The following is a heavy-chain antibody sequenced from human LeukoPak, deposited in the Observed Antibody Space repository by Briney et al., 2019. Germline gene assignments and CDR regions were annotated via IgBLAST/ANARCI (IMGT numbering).Heavy chain of an antibody. CDR3: ARVGMITFGGVIEDFDY. Sequence: ASVKVSCMASGYTFTSYGISWVRQPPGQGLELMGWISAYNGNTNYAQKLQGRVTMTTDTSTSTAYMELRSLRSDDTAVYYCARVGMITFGGVIEDFDYWGQGNLVTVSS. D-gene: IGHD3-16*02. CDR2: ISAYNGNT. V-gene: IGHV1-18*01. CDR1: GYTFTSYG. J-gene: IGHJ4*02.